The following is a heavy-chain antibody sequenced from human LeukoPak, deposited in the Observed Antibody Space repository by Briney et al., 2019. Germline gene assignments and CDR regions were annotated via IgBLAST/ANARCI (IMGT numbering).Heavy chain of an antibody. CDR3: AASLLWFGELFDN. Sequence: GASVKVSCKASGYTFTGYYMHWVRQAPGQGLEWMGWINPNSGGTNYAQKFQGRVTMTRDTSISTAYMELSRLRSDDTAVYYCAASLLWFGELFDNWGQGTLVAVSS. CDR2: INPNSGGT. V-gene: IGHV1-2*02. D-gene: IGHD3-10*01. CDR1: GYTFTGYY. J-gene: IGHJ4*02.